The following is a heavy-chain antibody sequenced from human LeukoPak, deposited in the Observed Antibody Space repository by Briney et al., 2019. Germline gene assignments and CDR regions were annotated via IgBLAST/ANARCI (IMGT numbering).Heavy chain of an antibody. CDR1: GFTFSNYA. CDR2: ISDSGGST. Sequence: GGSLRLSCAASGFTFSNYAMNWVRQAPGKGLEWVSSISDSGGSTYYADSVKGRFTISRDNSKNTLFLQMNSLRAEDTAVYYCAKDLSYYDFWSGYSLWGQGTLVTVSS. V-gene: IGHV3-23*01. D-gene: IGHD3-3*01. CDR3: AKDLSYYDFWSGYSL. J-gene: IGHJ4*02.